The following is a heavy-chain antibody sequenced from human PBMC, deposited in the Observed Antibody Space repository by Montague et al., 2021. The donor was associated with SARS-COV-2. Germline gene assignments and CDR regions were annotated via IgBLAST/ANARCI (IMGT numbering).Heavy chain of an antibody. CDR1: GGSISAYY. CDR3: AGHPFKSPWDPRPFDS. V-gene: IGHV4-59*08. Sequence: SETLSLTCSVSGGSISAYYWTWIRQPPGKGLEWLAYLYYSGSTNSNPSXXSRVTISVDTSTNELSLKLSSVTAAGTAVYFCAGHPFKSPWDPRPFDSWGQGALVIVSS. D-gene: IGHD1-1*01. J-gene: IGHJ5*01. CDR2: LYYSGST.